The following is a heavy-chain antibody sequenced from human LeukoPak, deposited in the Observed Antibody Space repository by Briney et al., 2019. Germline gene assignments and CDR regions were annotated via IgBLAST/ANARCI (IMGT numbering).Heavy chain of an antibody. D-gene: IGHD3-22*01. J-gene: IGHJ6*02. CDR1: GFTFSSYG. V-gene: IGHV3-33*01. Sequence: GGSLRLSCAASGFTFSSYGMHWVRQAPGKGLEWVAVIWYDGSNKYYADSVKGRFTISRGNSKNTLYLQMNSLRAEDTAVYYCAREDLMIVVAPYGMDVWGQGTTVTVSS. CDR2: IWYDGSNK. CDR3: AREDLMIVVAPYGMDV.